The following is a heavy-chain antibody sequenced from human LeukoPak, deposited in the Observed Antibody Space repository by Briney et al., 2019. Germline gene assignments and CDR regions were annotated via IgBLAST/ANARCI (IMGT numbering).Heavy chain of an antibody. CDR3: AEREEPGWATFDY. CDR1: GFAFSSYG. J-gene: IGHJ4*02. Sequence: GGSLRLSCAASGFAFSSYGMHWVRQAPGKGLEWVAFIRYDGSNKYYADSVKGRFTISRDNSKNTLYLQMNSLRAGDTAVYYWAEREEPGWATFDYWGQGTLVTVSS. CDR2: IRYDGSNK. V-gene: IGHV3-30*02. D-gene: IGHD1-26*01.